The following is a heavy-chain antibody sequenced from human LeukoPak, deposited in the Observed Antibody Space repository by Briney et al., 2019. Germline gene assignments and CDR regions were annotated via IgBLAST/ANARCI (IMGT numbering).Heavy chain of an antibody. CDR3: ARGLDCRSTSCYLDN. Sequence: QSGGSLRLSWAASGFTFDDYAMHWVRQAPGKGLEWVANIKQDGSEKFYVDSVKGRFTISRDNAKNSLDLQINSLGAEDTAVYYCARGLDCRSTSCYLDNWGQGTLVTVSS. J-gene: IGHJ4*02. D-gene: IGHD2-2*01. CDR1: GFTFDDYA. V-gene: IGHV3-7*01. CDR2: IKQDGSEK.